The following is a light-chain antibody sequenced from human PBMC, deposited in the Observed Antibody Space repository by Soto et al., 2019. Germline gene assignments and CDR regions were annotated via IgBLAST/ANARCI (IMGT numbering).Light chain of an antibody. Sequence: DIQMTQSPSTLSASVGDRVTITCRDSQSISSWLAWYQQKPGKAPKLLIYDASSLESGVPSRFSGSGSGTEFPLTISSLQPDDFATYYGQQYNSYSPQTFGQGTKVEIK. CDR3: QQYNSYSPQT. CDR2: DAS. J-gene: IGKJ1*01. V-gene: IGKV1-5*01. CDR1: QSISSW.